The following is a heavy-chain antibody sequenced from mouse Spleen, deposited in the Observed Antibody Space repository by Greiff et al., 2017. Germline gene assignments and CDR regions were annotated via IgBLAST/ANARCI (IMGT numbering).Heavy chain of an antibody. CDR2: ISYDGSN. V-gene: IGHV3-6*01. CDR3: ARRGSNYGFDY. CDR1: GYSITSGYY. D-gene: IGHD2-5*01. J-gene: IGHJ2*01. Sequence: VQLKESGPGLVKPSQSLSLTCSVTGYSITSGYYWNWIRQFPGNKLEWMGYISYDGSNNYNPSLKNRISITRDTSKNQFFLKLNSVTTEDTATYYCARRGSNYGFDYWGQGTTLTVSS.